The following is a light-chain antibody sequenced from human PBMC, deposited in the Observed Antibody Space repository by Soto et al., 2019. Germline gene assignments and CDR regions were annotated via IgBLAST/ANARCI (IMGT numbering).Light chain of an antibody. CDR2: AAS. V-gene: IGKV1-9*01. CDR1: QGISRY. Sequence: IQLTQSPSSLSASVGDSVTITCRASQGISRYLSWYQQKPGRAPKLLISAASILQSGVPARFSGSGSGTDFTLSITSLQPEDVATYYCQQLNTYPVTFGGGTKLEIK. CDR3: QQLNTYPVT. J-gene: IGKJ4*01.